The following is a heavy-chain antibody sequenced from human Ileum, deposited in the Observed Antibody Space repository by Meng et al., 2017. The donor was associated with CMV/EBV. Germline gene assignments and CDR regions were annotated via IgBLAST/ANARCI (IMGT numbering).Heavy chain of an antibody. CDR2: ISWDGGST. J-gene: IGHJ6*02. CDR1: GFTFDDDT. Sequence: GESLKTFRAASGFTFDDDTMHWVRQAPGKGLEWVSLISWDGGSTYYADSVKGRFTIPRDNSKNSLYLQMNSLRTEDTALYYCAKDTRGYYYGMDVWGQGTTVTVSS. V-gene: IGHV3-43*01. CDR3: AKDTRGYYYGMDV.